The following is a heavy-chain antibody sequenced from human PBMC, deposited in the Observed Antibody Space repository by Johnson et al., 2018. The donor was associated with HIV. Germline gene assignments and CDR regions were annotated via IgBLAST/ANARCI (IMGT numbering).Heavy chain of an antibody. CDR1: GFTFSNYD. V-gene: IGHV3-30*18. CDR3: AKGDYNFWSGDAFDI. D-gene: IGHD3-3*01. J-gene: IGHJ3*02. Sequence: QVQLVESGGGLVQPGGSLRLSCAASGFTFSNYDMHWVRQAPGKGLEWVAVISFDGSQEYYADSVKGRFTISRDNSKNTLYLQMNSLRAEDTAVYYCAKGDYNFWSGDAFDIWGQGTMVTVSS. CDR2: ISFDGSQE.